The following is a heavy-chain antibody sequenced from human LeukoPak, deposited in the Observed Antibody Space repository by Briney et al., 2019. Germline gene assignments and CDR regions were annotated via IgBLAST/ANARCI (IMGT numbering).Heavy chain of an antibody. CDR1: GVSISSSNSY. CDR2: IYYSGST. Sequence: SETLSLTCTVSGVSISSSNSYWGWIRQPPGKGLEWIGSIYYSGSTFYNPSLKSRVTISVDTSKNQFSLRLSSVTAADTAVYYCARSYASSWYWNWFDPWGQGTLVTVSS. J-gene: IGHJ5*02. CDR3: ARSYASSWYWNWFDP. D-gene: IGHD6-13*01. V-gene: IGHV4-39*07.